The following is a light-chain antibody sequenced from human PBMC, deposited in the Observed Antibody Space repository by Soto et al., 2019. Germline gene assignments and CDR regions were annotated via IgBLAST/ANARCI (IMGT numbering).Light chain of an antibody. Sequence: EIVLTQSPVTLSLSPGERATLSCRASQSISKYLAWYQQKPGQAPRLLIYDASNRAAGIPARFTGSGSWTDFALTIISLEPEDFAVYYCQQRSNWRGTFGGGTKVEIK. V-gene: IGKV3-11*01. CDR2: DAS. CDR1: QSISKY. CDR3: QQRSNWRGT. J-gene: IGKJ4*01.